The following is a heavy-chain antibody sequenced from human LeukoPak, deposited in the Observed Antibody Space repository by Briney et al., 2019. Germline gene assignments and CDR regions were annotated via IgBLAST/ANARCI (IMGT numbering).Heavy chain of an antibody. CDR2: IRSKANSYAT. CDR1: GFTFSGSA. V-gene: IGHV3-73*01. J-gene: IGHJ5*02. D-gene: IGHD3-10*01. Sequence: GGSLRLSCAASGFTFSGSAMHWVRQASGKGLEWVGRIRSKANSYATAYAASVKGRFTISRDDSKNTAYLQMNSLKTEDTAVYYCTRGYYGSGSYYWSDPWGQGTLVTVSS. CDR3: TRGYYGSGSYYWSDP.